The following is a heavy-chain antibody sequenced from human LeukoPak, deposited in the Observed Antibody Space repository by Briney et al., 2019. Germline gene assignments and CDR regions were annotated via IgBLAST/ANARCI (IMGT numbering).Heavy chain of an antibody. CDR2: INPNSGGT. Sequence: ASVKVSCKASGYTFTGYYMHWVRQAPGQGLEWMGRINPNSGGTNYAQKFQGRVTMTRDTSISTAYMELSRLRSDDTAVYYCARGVYDYVWGSYRLYNDYWGQGTLVTVSS. D-gene: IGHD3-16*02. CDR3: ARGVYDYVWGSYRLYNDY. V-gene: IGHV1-2*06. CDR1: GYTFTGYY. J-gene: IGHJ4*02.